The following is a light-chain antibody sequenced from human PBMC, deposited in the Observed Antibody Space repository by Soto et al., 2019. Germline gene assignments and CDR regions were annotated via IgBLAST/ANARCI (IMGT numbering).Light chain of an antibody. CDR1: SSDIGDYDY. J-gene: IGLJ1*01. V-gene: IGLV2-14*03. CDR2: DVS. CDR3: SSSTTRGLYV. Sequence: QSVLTQPASASGSPGQSITISCTGPSSDIGDYDYVSWHQQHPGKAPKLMIYDVSNRPSGVSNRFSGSKSGNTASLTISGLQAEDEADYYCSSSTTRGLYVFGAGTKVTVL.